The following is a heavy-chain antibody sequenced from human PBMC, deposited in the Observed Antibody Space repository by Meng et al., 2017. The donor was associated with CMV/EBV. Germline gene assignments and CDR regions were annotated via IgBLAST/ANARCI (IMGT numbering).Heavy chain of an antibody. V-gene: IGHV6-1*01. CDR1: GDSVSSTSAA. D-gene: IGHD6-13*01. CDR2: TYYRSKWYN. Sequence: SETLSLTCAISGDSVSSTSAAWNWIRQSPSRGLEWLGRTYYRSKWYNDYAVSVKSRITINPDTSKNQFSLQLNSVTPEDTAVYYCARAGGYSSSWYFDYWGQGTLVTVSS. J-gene: IGHJ4*02. CDR3: ARAGGYSSSWYFDY.